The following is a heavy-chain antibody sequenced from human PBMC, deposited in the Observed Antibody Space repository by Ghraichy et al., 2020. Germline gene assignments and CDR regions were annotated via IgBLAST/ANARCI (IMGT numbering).Heavy chain of an antibody. Sequence: ASVKVSCKASGYTFTSHDINWVRQATGQGLEWMGWMNSNSGNTGYAQKFQGRVTMTRNTSISTAYMELSSLRSEDTAVYYCARGSGFSGFDWFDPWGQGTLVTVSS. V-gene: IGHV1-8*01. D-gene: IGHD2/OR15-2a*01. CDR3: ARGSGFSGFDWFDP. J-gene: IGHJ5*02. CDR2: MNSNSGNT. CDR1: GYTFTSHD.